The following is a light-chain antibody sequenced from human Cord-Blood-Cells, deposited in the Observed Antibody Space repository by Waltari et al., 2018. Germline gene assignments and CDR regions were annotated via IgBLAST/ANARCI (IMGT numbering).Light chain of an antibody. CDR2: EVS. CDR1: SRDVGSYNP. J-gene: IGLJ1*01. Sequence: QSALTQPPSVSGSPGQSVTIACTGTSRDVGSYNPASWYQQPPGTAPKLMIYEVSNRPSGVPDRFSGSKSGNTASLTISGLQAEDEADYYCSSYTSSSTYVFGTGTKVTVL. V-gene: IGLV2-18*02. CDR3: SSYTSSSTYV.